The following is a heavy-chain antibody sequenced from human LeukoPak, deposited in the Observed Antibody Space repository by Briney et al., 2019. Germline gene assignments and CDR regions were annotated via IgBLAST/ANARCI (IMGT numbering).Heavy chain of an antibody. D-gene: IGHD4-11*01. CDR3: VRVARLVDY. V-gene: IGHV1-3*01. J-gene: IGHJ4*02. Sequence: KFQGRVTITRDTSASTAYMELSSLRSEDTAVYYCVRVARLVDYWGQGTRVTVSS.